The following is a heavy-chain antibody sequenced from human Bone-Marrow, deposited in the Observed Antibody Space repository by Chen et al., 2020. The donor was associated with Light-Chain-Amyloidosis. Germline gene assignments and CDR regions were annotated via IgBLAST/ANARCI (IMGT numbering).Heavy chain of an antibody. CDR3: ARDVQLEGTGWFDP. V-gene: IGHV1-69*01. J-gene: IGHJ5*02. CDR2: IIPIFGTA. CDR1: GGTFSSYA. D-gene: IGHD6-6*01. Sequence: QVQLVQSGAEVKKPGSSVKVSCKASGGTFSSYAISWVRQAPGQGLEWMGGIIPIFGTANYAQKFQGRVTITADESTSTAYMGLSSLRSEDTAVYYCARDVQLEGTGWFDPWGQGTLVTVSS.